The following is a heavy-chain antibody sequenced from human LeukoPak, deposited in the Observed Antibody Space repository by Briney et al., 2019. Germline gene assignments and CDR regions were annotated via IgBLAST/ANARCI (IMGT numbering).Heavy chain of an antibody. J-gene: IGHJ6*03. CDR1: GFMFSDYY. V-gene: IGHV3-69-1*01. Sequence: PGGSLRLSCAASGFMFSDYYMSWIRQAPGKGLEWVSSISSSSYIYYADSVKGRFTISRDNAKNSLYLQMNSLRAEDTAVYYCARGELLRLYYYYMDVWGKGTTVTVSS. CDR2: ISSSSYI. CDR3: ARGELLRLYYYYMDV. D-gene: IGHD1-26*01.